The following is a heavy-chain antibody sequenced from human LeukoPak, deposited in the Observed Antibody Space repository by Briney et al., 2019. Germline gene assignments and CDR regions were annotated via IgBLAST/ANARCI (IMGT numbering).Heavy chain of an antibody. Sequence: ASVKVSCKASGYTFTSYYMHWVRQAPGQGLEWMGIINPSGGSTSYAQKFQGRVTMTRDTSTSTVYMELSSLRSEDTAVYYCARDGNYYGSGSYFFDYWGQGTLVTVSS. D-gene: IGHD3-10*01. J-gene: IGHJ4*02. V-gene: IGHV1-46*01. CDR2: INPSGGST. CDR3: ARDGNYYGSGSYFFDY. CDR1: GYTFTSYY.